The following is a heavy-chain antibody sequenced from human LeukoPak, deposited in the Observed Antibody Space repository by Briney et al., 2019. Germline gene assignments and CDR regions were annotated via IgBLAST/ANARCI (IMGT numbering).Heavy chain of an antibody. V-gene: IGHV3-15*01. Sequence: KAGGSLRLSCAASGLTFSNAWMSWVRQAPGKGLEWVGRIKSKTDGRTTDYAAPVKGRFTISRDDSKNTLYLQMNSLKTEDTAVYYCTTGTYVAYDVLTGYYSDHDAFDIWGQGTMVTVSS. J-gene: IGHJ3*02. CDR1: GLTFSNAW. CDR2: IKSKTDGRTT. D-gene: IGHD3-9*01. CDR3: TTGTYVAYDVLTGYYSDHDAFDI.